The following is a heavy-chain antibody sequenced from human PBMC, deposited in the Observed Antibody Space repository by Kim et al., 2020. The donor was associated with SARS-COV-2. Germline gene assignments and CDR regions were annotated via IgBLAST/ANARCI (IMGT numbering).Heavy chain of an antibody. CDR3: ARARKVGYCSGGSCPRGAWFDP. V-gene: IGHV4-34*01. CDR1: GGSFSGYY. CDR2: INHSGST. Sequence: SETLSLTCAVYGGSFSGYYWSWIRQPPGKGLEWIGEINHSGSTNYNPSLKSRVTISVDTSKNQFSLKLSSVTAADTAVYYCARARKVGYCSGGSCPRGAWFDPWGQGTLVTVSS. J-gene: IGHJ5*02. D-gene: IGHD2-15*01.